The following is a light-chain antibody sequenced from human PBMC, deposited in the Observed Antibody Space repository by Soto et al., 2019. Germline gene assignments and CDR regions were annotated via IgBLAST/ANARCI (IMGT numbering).Light chain of an antibody. CDR2: KAS. CDR1: QIISTW. V-gene: IGKV1-5*03. J-gene: IGKJ5*01. CDR3: QQYYRSSIT. Sequence: PSVGAIVPLTYRASQIISTWLAWYQQKPGKAPSLLIFKASELESGVPSRFSGTGSGTEFTLTISSLQPDDFATYYCQQYYRSSITFGQGTRLEIK.